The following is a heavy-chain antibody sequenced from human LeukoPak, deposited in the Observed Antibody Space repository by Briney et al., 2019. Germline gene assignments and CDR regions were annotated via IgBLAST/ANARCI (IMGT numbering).Heavy chain of an antibody. V-gene: IGHV4-4*07. D-gene: IGHD6-13*01. Sequence: PSETLSLTCTVSGGSISSYYWSWIRQPAGKGLEWIGRIYTSGSTNYNPSLKSRVTMSVDTSKNQFSLKLSSVTAADTAVYYCAREGGAGAAGGVYYEYMDVWGKGTTVTVSS. CDR1: GGSISSYY. CDR2: IYTSGST. J-gene: IGHJ6*03. CDR3: AREGGAGAAGGVYYEYMDV.